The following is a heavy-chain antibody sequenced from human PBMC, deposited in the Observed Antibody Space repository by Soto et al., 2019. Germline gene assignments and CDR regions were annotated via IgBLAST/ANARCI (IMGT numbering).Heavy chain of an antibody. J-gene: IGHJ6*02. CDR3: ARRDPTDGMDV. CDR2: IGTAVDT. CDR1: GFTFSSYD. Sequence: GGSLRLSCAASGFTFSSYDMHWVRQATGKGLEWVSAIGTAVDTYYPGSVKGRFTISRENAKNSLYLQMNSLRAGDTAVYYCARRDPTDGMDVWGQGTTVTVSS. V-gene: IGHV3-13*01.